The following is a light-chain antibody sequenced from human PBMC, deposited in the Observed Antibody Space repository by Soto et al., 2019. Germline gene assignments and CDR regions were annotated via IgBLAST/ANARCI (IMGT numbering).Light chain of an antibody. V-gene: IGKV3-15*01. Sequence: TVSPGTLKKYPGERATLSCRSIQSVSSSYLAWYQQRPGQAPRLLIYDASSRATGIPARFSGSVSGTEFTLTISSLQSEDFAVYYCQQYNNWPSWTFGQGTKVDI. CDR2: DAS. J-gene: IGKJ1*01. CDR3: QQYNNWPSWT. CDR1: QSVSSSY.